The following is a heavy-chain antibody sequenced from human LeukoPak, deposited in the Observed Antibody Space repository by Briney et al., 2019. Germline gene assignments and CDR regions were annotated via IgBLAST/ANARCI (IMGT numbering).Heavy chain of an antibody. CDR2: IHKDAIT. J-gene: IGHJ6*03. CDR3: ARVALSSSYYYYYYMDV. Sequence: GGSLRLSCAASGFTVSSNYMSWVRQAPGKGLEWVSVIHKDAITSHADTVKGRFTISRDNSKNTLYLQMNSLRAEDTAVYYCARVALSSSYYYYYYMDVWGKGTTVTISS. D-gene: IGHD6-13*01. V-gene: IGHV3-53*01. CDR1: GFTVSSNY.